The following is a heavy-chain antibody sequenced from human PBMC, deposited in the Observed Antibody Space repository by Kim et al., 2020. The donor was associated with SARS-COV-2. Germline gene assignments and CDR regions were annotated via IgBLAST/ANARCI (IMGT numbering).Heavy chain of an antibody. CDR2: IIPIFGTA. Sequence: SVKVSCKASGGTFSSYAISWVRQAPGQGLEWMGGIIPIFGTANYAQKFQGRVTITADESTSTAYMELSSLRSEDTAVYYCAREVGGYDPNFDYWGQGTLVTVSS. J-gene: IGHJ4*02. CDR3: AREVGGYDPNFDY. V-gene: IGHV1-69*13. D-gene: IGHD5-12*01. CDR1: GGTFSSYA.